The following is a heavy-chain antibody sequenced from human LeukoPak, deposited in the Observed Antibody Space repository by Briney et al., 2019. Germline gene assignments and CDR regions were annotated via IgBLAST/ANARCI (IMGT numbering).Heavy chain of an antibody. CDR2: ISSSSSYI. V-gene: IGHV3-21*01. CDR3: ASPTGYSGGWYFDY. CDR1: GFTFSSYG. J-gene: IGHJ4*02. Sequence: GGTLRLSCAASGFTFSSYGMSWVRQAPGKGLEWVSSISSSSSYIYYADSVKGRFTISRDNAKNSLYLQMNSLRAEDTAVYYCASPTGYSGGWYFDYWGQGTLVTVSS. D-gene: IGHD6-19*01.